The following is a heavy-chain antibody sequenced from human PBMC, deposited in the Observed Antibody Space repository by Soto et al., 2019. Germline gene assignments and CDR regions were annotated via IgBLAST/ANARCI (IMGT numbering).Heavy chain of an antibody. CDR3: ARGDRGAFAL. CDR1: GFTFSYYW. CDR2: IHSDGSST. D-gene: IGHD1-26*01. Sequence: EVQLVESGGGLVQPGESLRLSCAASGFTFSYYWMHWVRQAPGKGLVWVSRIHSDGSSTTYADSVKGRFTISRDNAMKTVYLEMNSLRAEDTAVYYCARGDRGAFALWGQGTVVTVSS. V-gene: IGHV3-74*03. J-gene: IGHJ3*01.